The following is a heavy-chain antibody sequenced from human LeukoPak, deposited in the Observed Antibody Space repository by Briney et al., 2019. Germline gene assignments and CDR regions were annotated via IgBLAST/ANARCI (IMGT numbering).Heavy chain of an antibody. CDR3: ARVYYYDSSGYYLISYYFDY. V-gene: IGHV3-30-3*01. D-gene: IGHD3-22*01. Sequence: PGGSLRLSCAASGFTFSNYAMHWVRQAPGKGLEWVAVISYDGSNKYYADSVKGRFTISRDNAKNSLYLQMNSLRAEDTAVYYCARVYYYDSSGYYLISYYFDYWGQGTLVTVSS. CDR1: GFTFSNYA. CDR2: ISYDGSNK. J-gene: IGHJ4*02.